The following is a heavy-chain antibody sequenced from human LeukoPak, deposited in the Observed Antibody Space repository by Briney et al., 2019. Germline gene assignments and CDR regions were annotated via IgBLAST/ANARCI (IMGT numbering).Heavy chain of an antibody. Sequence: SETLSLTCAVYGGSFSGYHWSWIRQPPGKGLEWIGEINHSGSTNYNPSLKSRVTISVDTSKNQFSLKLSSVTAADTAVYYCARGYLAAAGKSSFDYWGQGTPVTVSS. V-gene: IGHV4-34*01. CDR2: INHSGST. J-gene: IGHJ4*02. CDR1: GGSFSGYH. CDR3: ARGYLAAAGKSSFDY. D-gene: IGHD6-13*01.